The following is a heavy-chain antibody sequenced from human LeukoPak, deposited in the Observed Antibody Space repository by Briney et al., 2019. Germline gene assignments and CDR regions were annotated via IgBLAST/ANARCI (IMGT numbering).Heavy chain of an antibody. CDR3: ARVGVVVVPAAFVDY. CDR1: GYTFTSYG. V-gene: IGHV1-18*01. Sequence: ASVKVSCKASGYTFTSYGISWVRQAPGQGLEWMGWISAYNGNTNYAQKLQGRVTMTTDTSTSTAYMELRSLRSDDTAVYYCARVGVVVVPAAFVDYWGQGTLVTVSS. CDR2: ISAYNGNT. J-gene: IGHJ4*02. D-gene: IGHD2-2*01.